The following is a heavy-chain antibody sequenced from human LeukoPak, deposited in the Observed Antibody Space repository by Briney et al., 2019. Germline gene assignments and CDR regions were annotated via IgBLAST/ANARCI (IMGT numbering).Heavy chain of an antibody. CDR3: ARDQYDTWSRRGNFDS. CDR1: GFTFSSYA. Sequence: GGSLRLSCAASGFTFSSYAMSWVRQPPGKGLEWASGISGSDGSTYYADSVKGRFTISRDNTKNSLYLQMNSLRVEDTAVFYCARDQYDTWSRRGNFDSWGQGTLVIVSS. V-gene: IGHV3-23*01. CDR2: ISGSDGST. J-gene: IGHJ4*02. D-gene: IGHD3-3*01.